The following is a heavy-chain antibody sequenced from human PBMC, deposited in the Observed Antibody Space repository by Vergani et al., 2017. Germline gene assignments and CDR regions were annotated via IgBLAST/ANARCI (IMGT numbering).Heavy chain of an antibody. D-gene: IGHD6-13*01. J-gene: IGHJ4*02. Sequence: EVQLVESGGGLVQPGRSLRLSCAASGFTFDDYAMHWVLQVPGKGLEWVSGIKWNSDSKAYAASVKGRFTISRDKARNSLYLEMNSLTSEDTAIYYCAKDWGATTAGLAYWGQGTRVTVSS. V-gene: IGHV3-9*01. CDR2: IKWNSDSK. CDR3: AKDWGATTAGLAY. CDR1: GFTFDDYA.